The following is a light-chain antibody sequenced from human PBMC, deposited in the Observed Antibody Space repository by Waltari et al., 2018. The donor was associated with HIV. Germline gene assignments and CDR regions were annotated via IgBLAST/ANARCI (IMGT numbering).Light chain of an antibody. CDR1: SSDVGSYNL. V-gene: IGLV2-23*01. Sequence: QSALTPPASVSGSPGQSITISCTGTSSDVGSYNLVSWYQQHPGKAPKLMIYEGSKRRSGVANRFAGSQSGNTASLTISGLQAEDEADYYCCSYAGSSLVVFGGGTKLTVL. CDR2: EGS. J-gene: IGLJ2*01. CDR3: CSYAGSSLVV.